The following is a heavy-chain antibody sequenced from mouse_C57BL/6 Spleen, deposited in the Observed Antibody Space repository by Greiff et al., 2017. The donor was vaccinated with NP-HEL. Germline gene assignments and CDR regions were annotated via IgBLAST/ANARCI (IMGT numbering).Heavy chain of an antibody. CDR3: ASLTGTDWYFDV. V-gene: IGHV1-69*01. Sequence: QVQLQQSGAELVMPGASVKLSCKASGYTFTSYWMHWVKQRPGQGLEWIGEIDPSDSDTNYNQKFKGKATLTVDKSSSTAYMQLSSLTSEDSAVYYCASLTGTDWYFDVWGTGTTVTVSS. CDR1: GYTFTSYW. J-gene: IGHJ1*03. D-gene: IGHD4-1*01. CDR2: IDPSDSDT.